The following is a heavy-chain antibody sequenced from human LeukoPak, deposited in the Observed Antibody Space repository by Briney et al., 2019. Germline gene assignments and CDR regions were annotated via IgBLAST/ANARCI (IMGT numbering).Heavy chain of an antibody. D-gene: IGHD2-15*01. J-gene: IGHJ4*02. CDR3: TRDDEVVAATGTFDY. Sequence: GRSLRLSCAASGFTFSSYAMHWVRQAPGKGLEWVAVISYDRSNKYYADSVKGRFTISRDNSKHTLYLQMNSLRAEDTAVYYCTRDDEVVAATGTFDYWGQGTLVTVSS. V-gene: IGHV3-30*04. CDR1: GFTFSSYA. CDR2: ISYDRSNK.